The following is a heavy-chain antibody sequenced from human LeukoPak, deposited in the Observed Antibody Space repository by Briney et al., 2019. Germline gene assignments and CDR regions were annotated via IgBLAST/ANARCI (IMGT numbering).Heavy chain of an antibody. J-gene: IGHJ5*02. V-gene: IGHV4-34*01. D-gene: IGHD3-3*01. CDR1: GGSFSGYY. Sequence: SETLSLTCAVYGGSFSGYYWSWIRQPPGKGLEWIGESNHSGSTNYNPSLKSRVTISVDTSKNQFSLKLSSVTAADTAVYYCARVPTPYYDFWSGYYSWFDPWGQGTLVTVSS. CDR3: ARVPTPYYDFWSGYYSWFDP. CDR2: SNHSGST.